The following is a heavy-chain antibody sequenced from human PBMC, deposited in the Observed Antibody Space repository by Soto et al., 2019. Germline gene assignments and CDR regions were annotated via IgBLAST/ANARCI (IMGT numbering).Heavy chain of an antibody. D-gene: IGHD2-15*01. Sequence: QVQLVQSGAEVQKPRSSVKVSCKASGGTFSSYTISWVRQAPGQGLEWMGRIIPILGIANYAQKFQGRVTSTADKSTSTAYMELSSLRSEDTAVYYCARGHCSGGSCYEDYFDYWGQGTLVTVSS. CDR2: IIPILGIA. V-gene: IGHV1-69*02. CDR3: ARGHCSGGSCYEDYFDY. J-gene: IGHJ4*02. CDR1: GGTFSSYT.